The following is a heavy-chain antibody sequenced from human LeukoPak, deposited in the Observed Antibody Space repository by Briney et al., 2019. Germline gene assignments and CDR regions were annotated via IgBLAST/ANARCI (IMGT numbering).Heavy chain of an antibody. V-gene: IGHV3-53*01. D-gene: IGHD6-19*01. CDR1: GFAVSSNY. CDR3: AKGQWLDY. CDR2: IYSGGTT. J-gene: IGHJ4*02. Sequence: GGSLRLSCAASGFAVSSNYMTWVRQAPGKGLEWVSVIYSGGTTYYADSVRGRFTISRDTSKNTLYLQMTSLRAEDTAVYYCAKGQWLDYWGQGTLVTVSS.